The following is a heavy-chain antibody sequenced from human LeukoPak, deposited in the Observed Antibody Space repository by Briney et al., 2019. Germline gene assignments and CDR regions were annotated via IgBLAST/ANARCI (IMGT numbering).Heavy chain of an antibody. V-gene: IGHV1-69*04. CDR1: GGTFSSYA. CDR2: IIPILGIA. J-gene: IGHJ5*02. CDR3: ASSLDYGDYQNWFDP. Sequence: SVKVSCKASGGTFSSYAISWGRQAPGQGLEWMGRIIPILGIANYAQKFQGRVTITADKSTSTAYMELSSLRSEDTAVYYCASSLDYGDYQNWFDPWGQGTLVTVSS. D-gene: IGHD4-17*01.